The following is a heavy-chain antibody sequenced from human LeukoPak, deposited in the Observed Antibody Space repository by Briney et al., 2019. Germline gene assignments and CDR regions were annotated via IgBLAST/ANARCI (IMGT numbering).Heavy chain of an antibody. D-gene: IGHD3-22*01. CDR1: GYTFVSYG. Sequence: GASVKVSCKASGYTFVSYGISWVRQALGQGLEWMGWISPNTGTTYYEQKLQGRVTMTRDTSTSTAYMELRSLRSDDTAVYYCARELNYDSSGYYFDYWGQGTLVTVSS. CDR2: ISPNTGTT. J-gene: IGHJ4*02. CDR3: ARELNYDSSGYYFDY. V-gene: IGHV1-18*01.